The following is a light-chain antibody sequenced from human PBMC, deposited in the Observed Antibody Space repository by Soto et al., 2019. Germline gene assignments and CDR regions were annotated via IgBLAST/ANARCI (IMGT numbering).Light chain of an antibody. J-gene: IGKJ1*01. CDR2: GAS. CDR1: QSVSSSY. V-gene: IGKV3-20*01. Sequence: EIVLTQSPGTLSLSPGERATLSCRASQSVSSSYLAWYQQKPGQAPRLIIYGASSRATGIPDRFSGSGSGTYFTLTIIRLEPEDFSVYYCQQYGSSPWTFGHGTKLEIK. CDR3: QQYGSSPWT.